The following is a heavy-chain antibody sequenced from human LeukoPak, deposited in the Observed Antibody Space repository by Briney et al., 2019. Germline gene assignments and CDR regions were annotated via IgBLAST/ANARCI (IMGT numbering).Heavy chain of an antibody. V-gene: IGHV4-31*03. D-gene: IGHD1-26*01. CDR3: ARVNGGSFLFDY. CDR2: IYYSGST. Sequence: PSETLSLTCTVSGGSISSGGYSGTWIRQHPGRGLAWIGYIYYSGSTYYNPSLKSRVTISVDTSKNQFSLKLSSVTAADTAVYYCARVNGGSFLFDYWGQGTLVTVSS. J-gene: IGHJ4*02. CDR1: GGSISSGGYS.